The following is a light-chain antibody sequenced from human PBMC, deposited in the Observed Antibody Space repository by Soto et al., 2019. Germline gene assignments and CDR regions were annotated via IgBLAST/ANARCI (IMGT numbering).Light chain of an antibody. CDR3: MQRIEFPLT. Sequence: DIVMTQTPLSLPVTPGEPASISCGSSQSLLDSDDGNTYLDWYLQKPGQSPQLLIYTVSYRASGVPDRFSGSGSGTDFTLKISRVEAEDVGVYYCMQRIEFPLTFGGGTKVEIQ. J-gene: IGKJ4*01. CDR1: QSLLDSDDGNTY. CDR2: TVS. V-gene: IGKV2-40*01.